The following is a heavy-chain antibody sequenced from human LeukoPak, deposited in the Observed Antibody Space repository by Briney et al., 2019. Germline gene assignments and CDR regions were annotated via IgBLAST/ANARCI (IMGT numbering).Heavy chain of an antibody. J-gene: IGHJ4*02. CDR2: IDLSDSYT. V-gene: IGHV5-10-1*01. D-gene: IGHD3-22*01. CDR3: ARHDYDSSGYYH. CDR1: GFSFPSYW. Sequence: GESLKISCKGSGFSFPSYWISWVRQMPGKGLEWMGRIDLSDSYTNYSPSFQGHVTISADMSISTVHLHWSSLKASDTAMYYCARHDYDSSGYYHWGQGTLVTVSS.